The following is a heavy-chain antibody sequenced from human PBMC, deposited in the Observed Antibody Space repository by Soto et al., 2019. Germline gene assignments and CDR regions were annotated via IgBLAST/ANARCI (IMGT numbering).Heavy chain of an antibody. Sequence: SETLSLTCTVSGASIKSRNYFWGWIRQPPGKGLEFVGSIHSSGGTYYNPSLKSRVTVSVDLSNSHFSLSLKSLTATDTAVYYCGRLAEAATGHTVFDFWGQGTLVTVYS. CDR2: IHSSGGT. CDR1: GASIKSRNYF. J-gene: IGHJ4*02. D-gene: IGHD2-15*01. CDR3: GRLAEAATGHTVFDF. V-gene: IGHV4-39*02.